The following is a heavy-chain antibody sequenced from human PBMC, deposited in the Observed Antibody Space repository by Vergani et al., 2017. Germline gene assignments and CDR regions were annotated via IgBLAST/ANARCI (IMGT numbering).Heavy chain of an antibody. J-gene: IGHJ3*02. V-gene: IGHV1-69*08. Sequence: QVQLVQSGAEVKKPGSSVKVSCKASGATFRSNTISWVRQVPGQGLEWMGRIIPVLGKTKYAQDFQGRLTITADTSTSTAYMELTSLRSQDTAVYYCAGDGHYSVLSGYYIGGGFDIWGQGTMVTVSS. CDR1: GATFRSNT. CDR3: AGDGHYSVLSGYYIGGGFDI. D-gene: IGHD3-3*01. CDR2: IIPVLGKT.